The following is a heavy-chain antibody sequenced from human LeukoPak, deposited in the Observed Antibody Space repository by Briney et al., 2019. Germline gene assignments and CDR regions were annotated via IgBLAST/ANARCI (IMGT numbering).Heavy chain of an antibody. Sequence: GGSLRLSCAASGFTFSSYGMHWVRQAPGKGLEWVAVIWYDGSNKYYADSVKGRFTISRDNSKSTLYLQMNSLRAEDTAVYYCARDSHYYGSGAPWFDPWGQGTLVTVSS. V-gene: IGHV3-33*01. CDR2: IWYDGSNK. D-gene: IGHD3-10*01. CDR1: GFTFSSYG. J-gene: IGHJ5*02. CDR3: ARDSHYYGSGAPWFDP.